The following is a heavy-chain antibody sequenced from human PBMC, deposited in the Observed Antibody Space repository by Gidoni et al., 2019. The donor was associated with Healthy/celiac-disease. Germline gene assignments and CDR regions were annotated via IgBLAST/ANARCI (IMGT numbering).Heavy chain of an antibody. D-gene: IGHD6-19*01. CDR2: IYHSGST. CDR1: GYSISSGYY. Sequence: QVQLQESGPGLVKPSETLSLTCTASGYSISSGYYWGWIRQPPGTGLEWIGSIYHSGSTYYNPSLKSRVTISVDTSKNQFSLKLSSVTAADTAVYYCARDCGAYSSGWYSWFDPWGQGTLVTVSS. CDR3: ARDCGAYSSGWYSWFDP. J-gene: IGHJ5*02. V-gene: IGHV4-38-2*02.